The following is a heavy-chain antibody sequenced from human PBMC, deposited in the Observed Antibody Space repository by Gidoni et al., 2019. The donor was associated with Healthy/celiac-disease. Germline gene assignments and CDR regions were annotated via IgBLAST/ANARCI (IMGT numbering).Heavy chain of an antibody. CDR2: INPSGST. Sequence: QVQLQQWGAGLLKPSETLSLTCAVYGGSFSGYYWSWIRQPPGTGLEWIGEINPSGSTNYNPSLKSRVTISVDTSKNQFSLKLSSVTAADTAVYYCARGWVWGSSWPSPRLSYYGMDVWGQGTTVTVSS. D-gene: IGHD6-13*01. J-gene: IGHJ6*02. CDR3: ARGWVWGSSWPSPRLSYYGMDV. CDR1: GGSFSGYY. V-gene: IGHV4-34*01.